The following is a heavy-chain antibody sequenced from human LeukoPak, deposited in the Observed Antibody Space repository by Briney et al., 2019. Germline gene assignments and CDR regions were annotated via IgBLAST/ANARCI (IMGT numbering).Heavy chain of an antibody. Sequence: SETLSLTCTVSGGSISSGHYYWSWIRQPPGKGLEWIGDIYYSGSTYYNPSLKGRVTMSVVTSKNQFSLKLSSVTAADTAVYYCAPTYCSGGSCPVNWFDPWGQGTLVTVSS. CDR1: GGSISSGHYY. CDR2: IYYSGST. V-gene: IGHV4-30-4*01. D-gene: IGHD2-15*01. CDR3: APTYCSGGSCPVNWFDP. J-gene: IGHJ5*02.